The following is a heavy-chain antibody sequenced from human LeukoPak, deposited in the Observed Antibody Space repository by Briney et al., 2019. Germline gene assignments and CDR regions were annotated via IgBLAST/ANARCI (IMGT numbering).Heavy chain of an antibody. CDR2: ISSSSSII. CDR3: ARSPGYYYYGMDV. CDR1: GFTFSSYS. J-gene: IGHJ6*02. V-gene: IGHV3-48*01. Sequence: PGGSLRLSCAASGFTFSSYSMNWVRQAPGKGLEWISYISSSSSIIYYADSVKGRFTISRDNAKNSLYLQMNSLRAEDTAVYYCARSPGYYYYGMDVWGQGTTVTVSS.